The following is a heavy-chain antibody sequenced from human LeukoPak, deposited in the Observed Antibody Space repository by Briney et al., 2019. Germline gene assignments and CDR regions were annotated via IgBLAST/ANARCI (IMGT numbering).Heavy chain of an antibody. CDR2: IKSKTDRGTT. V-gene: IGHV3-15*01. D-gene: IGHD4-17*01. Sequence: GRSLRPSCAPSRFALSSAWTGWVRPGPGEGREWVGRIKSKTDRGTTDYAAPVKGRLTISRDDSKNTLYLQMNSLKTEDTAVYYCTTDLTPTVPTSWGQGTLVTVSS. J-gene: IGHJ4*02. CDR3: TTDLTPTVPTS. CDR1: RFALSSAW.